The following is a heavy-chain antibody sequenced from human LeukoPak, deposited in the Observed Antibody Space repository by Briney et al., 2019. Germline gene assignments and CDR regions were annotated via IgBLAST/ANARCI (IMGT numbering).Heavy chain of an antibody. CDR3: ARVAKVVPAEKGAPERGPFDY. D-gene: IGHD2-2*01. V-gene: IGHV4-34*01. CDR2: INHSGST. CDR1: GGSFSGYY. J-gene: IGHJ4*02. Sequence: PSETLSLTCAVYGGSFSGYYWSWIRQPPGKGLEWIGEINHSGSTNYNPSLKSRVTISVDTSKNQFSLKLSSVTAADTAVYYCARVAKVVPAEKGAPERGPFDYWGQGTLVTVSS.